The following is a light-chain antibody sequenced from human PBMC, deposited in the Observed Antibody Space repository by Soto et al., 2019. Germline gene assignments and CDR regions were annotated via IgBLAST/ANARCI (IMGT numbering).Light chain of an antibody. Sequence: QSALTQSASVSGSPGQSIAISCTGTSSDVGGYNYVSWYQQHPGKAPKLMIHEVSNRPSGVSDRFSGSKSGNTASLTISGLQADDEADYYCSSHTSYSTRVFGTGTKLTVL. V-gene: IGLV2-14*01. CDR3: SSHTSYSTRV. J-gene: IGLJ1*01. CDR1: SSDVGGYNY. CDR2: EVS.